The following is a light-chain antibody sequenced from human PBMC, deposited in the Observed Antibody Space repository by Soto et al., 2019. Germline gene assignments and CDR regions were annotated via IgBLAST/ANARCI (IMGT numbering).Light chain of an antibody. CDR1: QSISSW. V-gene: IGKV1-5*01. CDR3: QKYENYWT. Sequence: DLQMTQSPSTLSATAGDRVTITCRASQSISSWLAWYQHKPGKAPKLLIYDASNLDSGVPSRFSGSGSGTEFSLTISNLQPDDCATYYCQKYENYWTFGQGTRVEIK. J-gene: IGKJ1*01. CDR2: DAS.